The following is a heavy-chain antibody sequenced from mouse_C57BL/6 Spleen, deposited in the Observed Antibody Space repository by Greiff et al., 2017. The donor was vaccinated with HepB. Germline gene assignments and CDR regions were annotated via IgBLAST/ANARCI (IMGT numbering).Heavy chain of an antibody. V-gene: IGHV5-9-1*02. CDR2: ISSGGDYI. Sequence: EVMLVESGEGLVKPGGSLKLSCAASGFTFSSYAMSWVRQTPEKRLEWVAYISSGGDYIYYADTVKGRFTISRDNARNTLYLQMSSLKSEDTAMYYCTRGSHGNYEFAYWGQGTLVTVSA. J-gene: IGHJ3*01. D-gene: IGHD2-1*01. CDR1: GFTFSSYA. CDR3: TRGSHGNYEFAY.